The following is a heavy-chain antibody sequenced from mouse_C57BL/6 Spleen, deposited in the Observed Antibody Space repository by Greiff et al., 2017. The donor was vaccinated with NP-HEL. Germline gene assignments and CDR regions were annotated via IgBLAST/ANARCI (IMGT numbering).Heavy chain of an antibody. CDR3: ARGWLPHWYFDV. CDR2: IYPGSGST. D-gene: IGHD2-3*01. V-gene: IGHV1-55*01. CDR1: GYTFTSYW. Sequence: VQLQQSGAELVKPGASVKMSCKASGYTFTSYWITWVKQRPGPGLEWIGDIYPGSGSTNYNEKFKSKATLTVDTSSSTAYMQLSSLTSEDSAVYYCARGWLPHWYFDVWGTGTTVTVSS. J-gene: IGHJ1*03.